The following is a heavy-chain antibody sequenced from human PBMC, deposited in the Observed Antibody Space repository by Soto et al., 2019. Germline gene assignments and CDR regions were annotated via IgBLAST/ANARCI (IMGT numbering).Heavy chain of an antibody. V-gene: IGHV4-59*01. CDR3: ARDKVVAATSGAKYYYYYYMDV. CDR2: IYYGGST. CDR1: GGSISSYY. J-gene: IGHJ6*03. D-gene: IGHD2-15*01. Sequence: SETLSLTCTVSGGSISSYYWSWIRQPPGKGLEWIGYIYYGGSTNYNPSLKSRVTISVDTSKNQFSLKLSSVTAADTAVYYCARDKVVAATSGAKYYYYYYMDVWGKGTTVTVSS.